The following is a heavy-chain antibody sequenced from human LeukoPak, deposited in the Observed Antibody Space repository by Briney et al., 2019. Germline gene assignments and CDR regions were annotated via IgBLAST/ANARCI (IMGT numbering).Heavy chain of an antibody. V-gene: IGHV3-21*01. D-gene: IGHD2-2*01. CDR2: ISSSSSHI. J-gene: IGHJ4*02. Sequence: GGSLRLSCAASGFTFSSYSMNWVRQTPGKGLEWVSLISSSSSHIYYADSVKGRFTISRDNAKNSVYLQMNSLRAEDTAVYYCARDASDSISWGEDYWGQGTLVTVSS. CDR1: GFTFSSYS. CDR3: ARDASDSISWGEDY.